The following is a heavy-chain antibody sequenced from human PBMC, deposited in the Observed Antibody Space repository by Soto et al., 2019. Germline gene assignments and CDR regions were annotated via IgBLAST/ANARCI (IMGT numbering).Heavy chain of an antibody. CDR3: ARLPVGATDYYYYGMDV. CDR2: IYYSGST. CDR1: GCYISSYY. J-gene: IGHJ6*02. V-gene: IGHV4-59*01. D-gene: IGHD1-26*01. Sequence: SETLSLTCTVSGCYISSYYWSWIRQNPGKGLEWIGYIYYSGSTNYNPSLKSRVTISVDTSKNQFSLKLSSVTAADTAVYYCARLPVGATDYYYYGMDVWGQGTTVTVS.